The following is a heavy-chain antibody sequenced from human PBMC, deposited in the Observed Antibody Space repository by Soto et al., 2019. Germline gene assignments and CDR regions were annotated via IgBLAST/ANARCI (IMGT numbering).Heavy chain of an antibody. D-gene: IGHD2-2*01. CDR1: GGSISSYY. Sequence: SETLSLTCTVSGGSISSYYWSWIRQPPGKGLEWIGYIYYSGSTNYNPSLKSRVTISVDTSKNQFSLKLSSVTAADTAVYYCARVRGDIVVVPAATPYYYYGMDVWGQGTTVTVSS. CDR3: ARVRGDIVVVPAATPYYYYGMDV. V-gene: IGHV4-59*01. CDR2: IYYSGST. J-gene: IGHJ6*02.